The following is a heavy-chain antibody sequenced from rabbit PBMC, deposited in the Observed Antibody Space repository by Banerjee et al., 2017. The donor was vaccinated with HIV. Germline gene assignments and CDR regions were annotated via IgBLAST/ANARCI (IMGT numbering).Heavy chain of an antibody. Sequence: QSLEESGGGLVKPEGSLTLTCKASGIDFSSYYYMCWVRQAPGKGLEWIACIYTGGGGNTYYASWVNGRFTISRSTSLNTVTLQMTSLTAADTATYFCARADYVTGTGYGRAITRLDLWGQGTLVTVS. D-gene: IGHD3-1*01. J-gene: IGHJ3*01. CDR3: ARADYVTGTGYGRAITRLDL. CDR1: GIDFSSYYY. CDR2: IYTGGGGNT. V-gene: IGHV1S43*01.